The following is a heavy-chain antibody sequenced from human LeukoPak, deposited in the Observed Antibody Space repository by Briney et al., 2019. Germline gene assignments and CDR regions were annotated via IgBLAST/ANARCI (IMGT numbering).Heavy chain of an antibody. CDR2: IYYSGST. D-gene: IGHD3-22*01. CDR3: ARRDYYDSSGYLDAFDI. Sequence: SETLSLTCTAAGGSISSYYWSWIRQPPGKGLEWIGYIYYSGSTNYNPSLKSRVTISVDTSKNQFSLKLSSVTAADTAVYYCARRDYYDSSGYLDAFDIGGQGTMGTVS. J-gene: IGHJ3*02. V-gene: IGHV4-59*08. CDR1: GGSISSYY.